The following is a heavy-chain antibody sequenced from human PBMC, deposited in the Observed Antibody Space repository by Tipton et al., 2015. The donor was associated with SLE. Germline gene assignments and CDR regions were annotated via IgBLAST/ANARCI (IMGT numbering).Heavy chain of an antibody. CDR3: ARERSWDTVMVTGIRY. Sequence: TLSLTCTVSGGSISSGYYWGWIRQPPGKGLEWIGSIYHSGSTYYNPSLKSRVTISVDTSKNQFSLKLSSVTAADTAVYYCARERSWDTVMVTGIRYWGQGTLVTVSS. D-gene: IGHD5-18*01. V-gene: IGHV4-38-2*02. CDR2: IYHSGST. J-gene: IGHJ4*02. CDR1: GGSISSGYY.